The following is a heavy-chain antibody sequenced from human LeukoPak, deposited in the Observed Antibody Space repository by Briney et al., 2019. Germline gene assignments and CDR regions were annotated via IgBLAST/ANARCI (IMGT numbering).Heavy chain of an antibody. CDR2: ISISGSTI. D-gene: IGHD2-2*01. CDR3: ARDRPRVGLDY. V-gene: IGHV3-48*03. CDR1: GFTFSIYE. Sequence: GGSLRLSCAASGFTFSIYEMNWVRQAPGKGLEWVSYISISGSTIHYADSVKGRFTISRNNAKNALYLQMNSLRAEDMAVYYCARDRPRVGLDYWDRGTLVTVSS. J-gene: IGHJ4*02.